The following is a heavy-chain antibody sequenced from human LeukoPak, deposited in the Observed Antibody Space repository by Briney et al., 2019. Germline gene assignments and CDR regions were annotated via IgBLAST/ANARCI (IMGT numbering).Heavy chain of an antibody. V-gene: IGHV3-20*04. D-gene: IGHD3-10*01. J-gene: IGHJ4*02. CDR2: INWNGGST. CDR1: GFTFSSYA. CDR3: ARGGGYGSGSYYKSPFDY. Sequence: PGGSLRLSCAASGFTFSSYAMSWVRQAPGKGLEWVSGINWNGGSTGYADSVKGRFTISRDNAKNSLYLQMNSLRAEDTALYYCARGGGYGSGSYYKSPFDYWGQGTLVTVSS.